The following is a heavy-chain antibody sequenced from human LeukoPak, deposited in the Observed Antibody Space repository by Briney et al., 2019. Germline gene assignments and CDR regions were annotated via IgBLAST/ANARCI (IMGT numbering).Heavy chain of an antibody. CDR3: ARPFLYCGGDCDTFDY. J-gene: IGHJ4*02. CDR2: IYYSGST. Sequence: SETLSLTCTVSGGSISSSSYSWGWIRQPPGKGLEWIGSIYYSGSTYYNPSLRSRVTISVDTSKNQFSLKLSSVTAADTAVYYCARPFLYCGGDCDTFDYWGQGTLVTVSS. V-gene: IGHV4-39*01. D-gene: IGHD2-21*02. CDR1: GGSISSSSYS.